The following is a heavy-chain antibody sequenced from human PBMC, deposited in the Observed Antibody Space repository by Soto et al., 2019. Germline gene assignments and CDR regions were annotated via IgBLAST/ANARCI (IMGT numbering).Heavy chain of an antibody. CDR1: GFSLSGND. CDR3: AKMVVTTAPPGF. D-gene: IGHD2-21*02. J-gene: IGHJ4*02. Sequence: QVQLVESGGSVFHLGRSLRLSWAALGFSLSGNDMHWVGRAPGKGLEWGALISYDGSYEYYADSVKGRFTISRDNSKNTLYLQMNSLRAEDTAVYYCAKMVVTTAPPGFWGQGTLVTVSS. V-gene: IGHV3-30*18. CDR2: ISYDGSYE.